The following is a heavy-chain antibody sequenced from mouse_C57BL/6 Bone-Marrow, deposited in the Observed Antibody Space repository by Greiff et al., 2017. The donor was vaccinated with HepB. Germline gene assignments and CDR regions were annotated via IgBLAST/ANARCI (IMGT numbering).Heavy chain of an antibody. J-gene: IGHJ2*01. CDR2: IYPGSGST. D-gene: IGHD1-1*01. CDR1: GYTFTSYW. Sequence: QVQLQQPGAELLKPGASVKMSCKASGYTFTSYWITWVKQRPGQGLEWIGDIYPGSGSTNYNEKFKSTATLTVDTSSSTAYMQLSSLTSEDSAVYYCARGGTTVVAHFDYWGQVTTLTVSS. V-gene: IGHV1-55*01. CDR3: ARGGTTVVAHFDY.